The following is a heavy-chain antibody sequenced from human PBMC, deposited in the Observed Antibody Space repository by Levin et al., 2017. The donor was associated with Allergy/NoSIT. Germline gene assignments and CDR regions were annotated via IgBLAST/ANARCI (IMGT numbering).Heavy chain of an antibody. CDR3: TTYSKTTVTTYFYYYMDV. CDR1: GFTFSDAW. J-gene: IGHJ6*03. Sequence: GGSLRLSCAASGFTFSDAWMSWVRQAPGTGLEWVGRIKSKSDGGTADYAAPVKGRFTISRDDSKNTLYLQMNSLKTEDTAVYYCTTYSKTTVTTYFYYYMDVWGKGTTVTVSS. CDR2: IKSKSDGGTA. V-gene: IGHV3-15*01. D-gene: IGHD4-17*01.